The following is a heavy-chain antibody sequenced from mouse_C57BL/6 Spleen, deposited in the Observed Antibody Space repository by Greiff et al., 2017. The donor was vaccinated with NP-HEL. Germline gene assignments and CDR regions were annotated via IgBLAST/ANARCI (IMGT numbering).Heavy chain of an antibody. J-gene: IGHJ4*01. Sequence: VQLQQPGAELVRPGSSVKLSCKASGYTFTSYWMHWVKQRPIQGLEWIGNIYPSDSETHYNQKFKDKATLTVDKSSSTAYMQLSSLTSEDSAVYYCARRWDGAMDYWGEGASVTVSS. D-gene: IGHD4-1*01. V-gene: IGHV1-52*01. CDR1: GYTFTSYW. CDR3: ARRWDGAMDY. CDR2: IYPSDSET.